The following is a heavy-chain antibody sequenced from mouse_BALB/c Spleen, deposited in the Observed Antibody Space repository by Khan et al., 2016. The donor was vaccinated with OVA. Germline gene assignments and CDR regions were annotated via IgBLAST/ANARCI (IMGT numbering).Heavy chain of an antibody. Sequence: QVQLKQSGPGLVAPSQSLSITCTVSGFSLSNYGIHWVRQPPGKGLEWLGVIWTGGITNYNSALMSRLSISKDNSKSQVFLKMNRLQTDDTAIYYCAXXYDYDVGGFAYWGQGTLVTVSA. J-gene: IGHJ3*01. D-gene: IGHD2-4*01. V-gene: IGHV2-9*02. CDR2: IWTGGIT. CDR3: AXXYDYDVGGFAY. CDR1: GFSLSNYG.